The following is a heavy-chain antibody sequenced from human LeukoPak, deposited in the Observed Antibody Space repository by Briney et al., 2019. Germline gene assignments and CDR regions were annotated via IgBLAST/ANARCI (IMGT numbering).Heavy chain of an antibody. CDR1: GYTFTGYF. J-gene: IGHJ6*02. CDR2: INPNSGGT. Sequence: ASVKVSCKASGYTFTGYFMHWVRQAPGQGPEWMGWINPNSGGTNYAQKFQGRVTMTRDTSISTAYMELSRLTSDDTAVYYCARGRWYGGSHQLGMDVWDQGTTVTVSS. D-gene: IGHD3-10*01. CDR3: ARGRWYGGSHQLGMDV. V-gene: IGHV1-2*02.